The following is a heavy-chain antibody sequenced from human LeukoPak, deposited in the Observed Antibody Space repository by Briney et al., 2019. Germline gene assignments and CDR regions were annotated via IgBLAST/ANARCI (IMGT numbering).Heavy chain of an antibody. J-gene: IGHJ3*02. CDR2: LVPMFGTP. Sequence: GASVKVSCKTSGGIFSRYAISWVRQAPGQGLEWMGGLVPMFGTPNQAQKFQGRVTITADESTSTAYMELSSLRSEDTAVYYCARPNRQLVRWQPFDIWGQGTLVIVSS. D-gene: IGHD5-18*01. CDR1: GGIFSRYA. V-gene: IGHV1-69*13. CDR3: ARPNRQLVRWQPFDI.